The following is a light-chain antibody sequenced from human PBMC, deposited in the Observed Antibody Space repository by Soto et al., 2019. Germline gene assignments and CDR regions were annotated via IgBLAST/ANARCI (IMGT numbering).Light chain of an antibody. Sequence: EIVLTQSPATLSLSPGERATLSCRASQSVSGYLACYQQKPGQVPRLVIYDASNRATGIPARFSGSGSGTDFTLTISSLEPEDFAVYYCQQRSNWPLTFGGGTKVEIK. CDR3: QQRSNWPLT. J-gene: IGKJ4*01. CDR1: QSVSGY. CDR2: DAS. V-gene: IGKV3-11*01.